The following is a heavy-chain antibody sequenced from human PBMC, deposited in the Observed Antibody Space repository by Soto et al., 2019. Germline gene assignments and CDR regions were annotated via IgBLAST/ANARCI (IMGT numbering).Heavy chain of an antibody. J-gene: IGHJ3*02. D-gene: IGHD5-12*01. CDR2: IYYSGST. V-gene: IGHV4-31*03. CDR3: AREDGYNEGAFDI. Sequence: TLSLTGTVSGGSIRSGGYYGSWIRQHPGKGLEWIGYIYYSGSTYYNPSLKSRVTISVDTSKNQFSLKLSSVTAADTAVYYCAREDGYNEGAFDIWGQGTMVTVSS. CDR1: GGSIRSGGYY.